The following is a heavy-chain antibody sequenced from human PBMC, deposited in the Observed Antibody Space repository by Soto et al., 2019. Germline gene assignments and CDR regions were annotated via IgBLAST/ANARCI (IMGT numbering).Heavy chain of an antibody. V-gene: IGHV3-53*04. CDR2: IYSGGST. J-gene: IGHJ5*02. CDR1: GFTVSSNY. Sequence: EVQLVESGGGLVQPGGSLRLSCAASGFTVSSNYMSWVRQAPGKGLEWVSVIYSGGSTYYADSVKGRFTISRHNSKNTLYLQMNRLRAKDTAMYYCASEVGHGWFDPWGQGTLVTVSS. CDR3: ASEVGHGWFDP.